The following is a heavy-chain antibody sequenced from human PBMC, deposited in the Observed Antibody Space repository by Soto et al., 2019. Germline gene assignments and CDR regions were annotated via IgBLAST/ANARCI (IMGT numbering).Heavy chain of an antibody. J-gene: IGHJ6*04. D-gene: IGHD2-2*01. CDR2: IDPYDSYT. CDR1: GYNFNNYW. CDR3: AIPPLPGLGKSAMDV. V-gene: IGHV5-10-1*01. Sequence: PGESLKISCKGSGYNFNNYWINWVLQIPCKGLEWMGRIDPYDSYTNYSPSFQGHVTISVDTSSSTAYLQWSSLKASDTAMYYCAIPPLPGLGKSAMDVWGKGTKVTVYS.